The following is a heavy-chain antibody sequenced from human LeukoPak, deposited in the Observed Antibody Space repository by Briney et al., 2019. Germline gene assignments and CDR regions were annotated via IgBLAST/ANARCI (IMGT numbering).Heavy chain of an antibody. J-gene: IGHJ2*01. Sequence: TSETLSLTCTASGGSISSYYWSWIRQPPEKRLEWIGYTSYSGSTDYNPSLKSRVTMSVDTSKNQFSLKLSSVTAADTAVYYCGRRTYYDTLTGYTYWYFDLWGRGTLVTVSS. V-gene: IGHV4-59*01. CDR1: GGSISSYY. CDR2: TSYSGST. D-gene: IGHD3-9*01. CDR3: GRRTYYDTLTGYTYWYFDL.